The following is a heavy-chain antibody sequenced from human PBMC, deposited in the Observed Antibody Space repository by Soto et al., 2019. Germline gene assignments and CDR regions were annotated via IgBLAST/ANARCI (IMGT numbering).Heavy chain of an antibody. Sequence: GGSLRLSCAASGFTFSSYGMHWVRQAPGKGLEWVAVIWYDGSSKYYADSVKGRFTISRDNSKNTLYLQMNSLRAEDTAVYYCARDSYDSSGYYYFQHWGQGTLVTVSS. V-gene: IGHV3-33*01. CDR3: ARDSYDSSGYYYFQH. CDR1: GFTFSSYG. CDR2: IWYDGSSK. D-gene: IGHD3-22*01. J-gene: IGHJ1*01.